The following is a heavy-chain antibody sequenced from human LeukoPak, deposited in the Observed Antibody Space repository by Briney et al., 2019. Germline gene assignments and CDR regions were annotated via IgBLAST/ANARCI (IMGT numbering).Heavy chain of an antibody. CDR3: AKDYAVGSIDY. J-gene: IGHJ4*02. V-gene: IGHV3-23*01. CDR2: ISGSGGST. D-gene: IGHD3-16*01. CDR1: GFTVSSNY. Sequence: GGSLRLSCAASGFTVSSNYMSWVRQAPGKGLEWVSAISGSGGSTYYADSVKGRFTISRDNSKNTVSLQMESLRAEDTALYYCAKDYAVGSIDYWGQGTLVTVSS.